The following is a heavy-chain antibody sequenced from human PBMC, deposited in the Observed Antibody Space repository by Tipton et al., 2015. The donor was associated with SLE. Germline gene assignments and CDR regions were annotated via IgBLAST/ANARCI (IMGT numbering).Heavy chain of an antibody. CDR2: VFSSGHT. V-gene: IGHV4-61*02. J-gene: IGHJ3*02. Sequence: TLSLTCTVSGGSISSTTYYWSWIRQPAGRGLEWIGRVFSSGHTNYSPSLKSRVTMSVDTSKNQFSLTLSSVTAADTAVYYCARNGNCSGGQCVRALFDIWGLGTMVTVSS. D-gene: IGHD2-15*01. CDR3: ARNGNCSGGQCVRALFDI. CDR1: GGSISSTTYY.